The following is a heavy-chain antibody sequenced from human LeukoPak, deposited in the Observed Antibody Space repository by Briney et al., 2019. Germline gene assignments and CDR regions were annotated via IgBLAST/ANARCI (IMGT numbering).Heavy chain of an antibody. CDR1: GGSISSYY. J-gene: IGHJ6*02. V-gene: IGHV4-59*01. CDR2: IYYSGST. Sequence: SETLSLTCTVSGGSISSYYWSWIRQPPGKGLEWIGYIYYSGSTNYNPSLKSRVTISVDTSNNQFSLKLSSVTAADTAVYYCARDAKLLWFGELLGHYYYYYGMDVWGQGTTVTVSS. D-gene: IGHD3-10*01. CDR3: ARDAKLLWFGELLGHYYYYYGMDV.